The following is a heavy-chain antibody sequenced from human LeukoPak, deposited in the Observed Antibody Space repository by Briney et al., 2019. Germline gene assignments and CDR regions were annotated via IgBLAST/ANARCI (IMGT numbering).Heavy chain of an antibody. CDR2: ISGGAGGA. Sequence: GGSLRLSCVASGFTLSAYMMSWVRQAPGKGLEWASGISGGAGGAFYSDSVRGRFTISRDSPKNTLYLQMNSLRVEDTAVYYCTKDPLDYWGQGTLVTVSS. CDR3: TKDPLDY. J-gene: IGHJ4*02. CDR1: GFTLSAYM. V-gene: IGHV3-23*01.